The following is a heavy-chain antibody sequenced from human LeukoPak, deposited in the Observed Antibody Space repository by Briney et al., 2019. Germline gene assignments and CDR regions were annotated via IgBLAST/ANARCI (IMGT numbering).Heavy chain of an antibody. D-gene: IGHD3-3*01. V-gene: IGHV4-61*02. CDR2: IYTSGST. Sequence: SQTLSLTCTVSGGSISSGSYYWRWIRQPAGKGLEWIGRIYTSGSTNYNPSLKSRVTISVDTSKNQFSLKLSSVTAADTAVYYCARVPVLRFLEKPEHGGFDPWGQGTLVTVSS. CDR3: ARVPVLRFLEKPEHGGFDP. J-gene: IGHJ5*02. CDR1: GGSISSGSYY.